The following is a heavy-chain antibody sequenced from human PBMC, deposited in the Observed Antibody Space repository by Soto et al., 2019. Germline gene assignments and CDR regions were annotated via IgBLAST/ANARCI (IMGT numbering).Heavy chain of an antibody. D-gene: IGHD4-17*01. Sequence: PSETLSLTCTVSGGSISGSSYYWGWIRQPPGKGLGCIGSVHYSGSTDYNPSLKSRVTISVDTSKNQFSLKLTSVTAADTAVYFCASFSGATYGDYGGGINYWGQGTLVTVSS. V-gene: IGHV4-39*01. CDR3: ASFSGATYGDYGGGINY. J-gene: IGHJ4*02. CDR2: VHYSGST. CDR1: GGSISGSSYY.